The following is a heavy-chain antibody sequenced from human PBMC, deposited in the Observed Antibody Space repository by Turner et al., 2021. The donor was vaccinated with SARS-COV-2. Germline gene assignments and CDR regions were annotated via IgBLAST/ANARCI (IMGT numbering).Heavy chain of an antibody. CDR3: ATSGMDFWYGYKGFDY. CDR2: INQSGST. J-gene: IGHJ4*02. V-gene: IGHV4-34*01. Sequence: QVQLQQWGAGLLKPSETLSITCAVYGGSFSGYYWSWIRQPPGKGLEWIGEINQSGSTNYNPSLKSRVTISVDTSKNQFSLKLSSVTAADTAVYYCATSGMDFWYGYKGFDYWGQGTLVTVSS. CDR1: GGSFSGYY. D-gene: IGHD3-3*01.